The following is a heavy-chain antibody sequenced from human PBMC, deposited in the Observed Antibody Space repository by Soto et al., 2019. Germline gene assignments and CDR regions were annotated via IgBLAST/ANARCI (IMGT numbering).Heavy chain of an antibody. J-gene: IGHJ6*02. CDR2: IDPSDSYT. CDR1: GYSFTSYW. D-gene: IGHD2-15*01. Sequence: PGESLKISCKGSGYSFTSYWISWVRQMPGKGLEWMGRIDPSDSYTNYSPSFQGHVTISADKSISTAYLQWSSLKASDTAMYYCARHGLYCSGGSCNPYYYYYGMDVWGQGTTVTVSS. CDR3: ARHGLYCSGGSCNPYYYYYGMDV. V-gene: IGHV5-10-1*01.